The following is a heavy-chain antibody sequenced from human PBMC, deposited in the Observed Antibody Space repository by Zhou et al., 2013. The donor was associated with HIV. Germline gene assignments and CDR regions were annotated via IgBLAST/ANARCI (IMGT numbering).Heavy chain of an antibody. D-gene: IGHD4-4*01. CDR2: INPNSGNT. CDR1: GYTFTSYD. V-gene: IGHV1-8*03. Sequence: QVQLVQSGAEVKKPGASVILSCKASGYTFTSYDINWVRQATGQGLEWMGWINPNSGNTGYAQKFQGRVTITRNTSISTAYMELSSLRSEDTAVYYCAEGGAYSNYWDYYYMDVVGTKGPRSPSP. CDR3: AEGGAYSNYWDYYYMDV. J-gene: IGHJ6*03.